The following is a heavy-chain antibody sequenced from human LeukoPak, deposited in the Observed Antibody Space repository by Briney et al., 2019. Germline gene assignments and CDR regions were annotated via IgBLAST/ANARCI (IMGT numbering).Heavy chain of an antibody. CDR1: GGTFSSYA. J-gene: IGHJ5*02. CDR2: IIPILGIA. Sequence: ASVKVSCKASGGTFSSYAISWVRQAPGQGLEWMGRIIPILGIANYAQKFQGRVTITADKSTSTAYMELSSLRSEDTAVYYCARSIAAAGINWFDPWGQGTLVTVSS. V-gene: IGHV1-69*04. D-gene: IGHD6-13*01. CDR3: ARSIAAAGINWFDP.